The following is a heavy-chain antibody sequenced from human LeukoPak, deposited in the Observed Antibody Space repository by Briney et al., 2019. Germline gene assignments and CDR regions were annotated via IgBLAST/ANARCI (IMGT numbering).Heavy chain of an antibody. J-gene: IGHJ4*02. Sequence: PSETLSLTCTVSGGSISSGDYYWSWIRQPPGKGLEWIGYIYDSGSTYYNPSLKSRVTISVDTSKNQFSLKLSSVTAADTAVYYCARDRRGGSGSYSPLGYWGQGTLVTVSS. D-gene: IGHD3-10*01. CDR1: GGSISSGDYY. CDR2: IYDSGST. CDR3: ARDRRGGSGSYSPLGY. V-gene: IGHV4-30-4*01.